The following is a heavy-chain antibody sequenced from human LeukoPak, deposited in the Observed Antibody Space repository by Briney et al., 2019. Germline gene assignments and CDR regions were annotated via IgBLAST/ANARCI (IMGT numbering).Heavy chain of an antibody. Sequence: GGSLRLSCAASLFTFISYIMNGVRQARGRGRAGVSSISRSSSYLYYADTVRGGLTLSRDNAKNSLYLKMNSLRAEDTAVYYCARDLVVRGVNPGYYYYGMDVWGQGTTVTVSS. CDR1: LFTFISYI. CDR3: ARDLVVRGVNPGYYYYGMDV. V-gene: IGHV3-21*01. J-gene: IGHJ6*02. CDR2: ISRSSSYL. D-gene: IGHD3-10*01.